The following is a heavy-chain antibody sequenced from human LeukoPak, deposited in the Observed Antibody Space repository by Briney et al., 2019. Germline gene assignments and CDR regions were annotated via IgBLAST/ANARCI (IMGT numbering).Heavy chain of an antibody. J-gene: IGHJ3*02. CDR3: ARQGNTYYYDRDDAFDI. CDR2: IYPGDSDT. Sequence: GESLKISCKGSGYSFTSYWIGWVRQMPGKGLEWMGIIYPGDSDTRYSPSFQGQVTISADKSISTAYLQWSSLKASDTAMYYCARQGNTYYYDRDDAFDIWGQGTMVTVSS. V-gene: IGHV5-51*01. D-gene: IGHD3-22*01. CDR1: GYSFTSYW.